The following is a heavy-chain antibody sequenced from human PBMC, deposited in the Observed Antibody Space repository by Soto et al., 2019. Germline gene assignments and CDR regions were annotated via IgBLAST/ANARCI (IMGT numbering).Heavy chain of an antibody. D-gene: IGHD2-15*01. CDR1: GFTFTNYA. V-gene: IGHV3-23*01. CDR2: ISGSGEST. CDR3: AKDFGDIVVVVLAPYGMDV. Sequence: GGSLRLSCAASGFTFTNYAMNWVRHAPGKGLEWVSVISGSGESTYYADSVKGRFTISRDNSKNTLYLQMNSLRAEDTAVYFCAKDFGDIVVVVLAPYGMDVWGLGNPGHRLL. J-gene: IGHJ6*02.